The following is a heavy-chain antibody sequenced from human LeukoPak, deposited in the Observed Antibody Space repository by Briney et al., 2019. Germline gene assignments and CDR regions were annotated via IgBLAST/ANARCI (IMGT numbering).Heavy chain of an antibody. Sequence: SQTLSLTCAVSGDSLSSNSATWNWIRQSPSRGLEWLGRTYYTSTWYNDYAVPVKSRVSINADTSRNQLSLHLNSVTPEDTAVYFCARGKMGAAGTFVYWGQGTLVTVSS. J-gene: IGHJ4*02. CDR2: TYYTSTWYN. CDR3: ARGKMGAAGTFVY. V-gene: IGHV6-1*01. CDR1: GDSLSSNSAT. D-gene: IGHD6-13*01.